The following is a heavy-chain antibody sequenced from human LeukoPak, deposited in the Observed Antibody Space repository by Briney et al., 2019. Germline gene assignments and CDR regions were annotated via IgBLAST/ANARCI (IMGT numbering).Heavy chain of an antibody. J-gene: IGHJ4*02. D-gene: IGHD1-1*01. CDR3: ARGLDLEGLDY. CDR2: INDSGRT. Sequence: SETLSLTCAVYGGSFSDCNWSWLRQSPEKGLEWIGEINDSGRTHYNPSLKSRVTISVDTAKYQFSLSLSSLTAADTAVYYCARGLDLEGLDYWGQGTLVTVSS. V-gene: IGHV4-34*01. CDR1: GGSFSDCN.